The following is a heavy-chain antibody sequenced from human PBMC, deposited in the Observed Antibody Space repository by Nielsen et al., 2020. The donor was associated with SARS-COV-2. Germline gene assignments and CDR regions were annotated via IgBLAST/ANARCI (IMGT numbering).Heavy chain of an antibody. CDR1: GYSFTSYW. J-gene: IGHJ5*02. V-gene: IGHV5-10-1*04. CDR2: IDPSDSYT. Sequence: GESLKISCKGSGYSFTSYWISWVRQMPGKGLEWMGRIDPSDSYTNYSPSFQGRVTISADKSISTAYLQWSSLKASDTAMYYCARQFRAAAGLGWFDPWGQGTLVTVSS. D-gene: IGHD6-13*01. CDR3: ARQFRAAAGLGWFDP.